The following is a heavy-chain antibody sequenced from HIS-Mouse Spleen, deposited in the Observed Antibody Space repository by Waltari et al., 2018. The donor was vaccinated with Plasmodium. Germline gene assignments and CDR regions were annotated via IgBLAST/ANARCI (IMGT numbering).Heavy chain of an antibody. CDR2: IKQDGSEK. D-gene: IGHD3-16*02. CDR3: ARAIVFDY. Sequence: EVQLVESGGGLVQPGGSLSITCAAASSSLRRSAMRWVRQAPGMGLEWVANIKQDGSEKYYVDSVKGRFTISRDNAKNSLYLQMNSLRAEDTAVYYCARAIVFDYWGQGTLVTVSS. V-gene: IGHV3-7*01. CDR1: SSSLRRSA. J-gene: IGHJ4*02.